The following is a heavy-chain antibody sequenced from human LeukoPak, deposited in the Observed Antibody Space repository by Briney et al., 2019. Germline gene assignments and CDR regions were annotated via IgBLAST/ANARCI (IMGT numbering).Heavy chain of an antibody. V-gene: IGHV3-7*05. D-gene: IGHD2-15*01. J-gene: IGHJ4*02. CDR2: IKQDGSEK. CDR1: GITLSTYW. CDR3: AKTSVGGGRIIGSGYFDN. Sequence: GGSLRLSCAGSGITLSTYWMSWIRQAPGKGLEWVGNIKQDGSEKYFVDSLRGRFTISRENSKNTLYLQMNSLRAEDTAVYYCAKTSVGGGRIIGSGYFDNWGQGTLVTVSS.